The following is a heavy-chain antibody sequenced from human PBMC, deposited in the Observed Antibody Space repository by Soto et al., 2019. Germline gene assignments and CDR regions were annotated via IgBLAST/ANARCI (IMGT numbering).Heavy chain of an antibody. CDR1: GGSFSGYY. D-gene: IGHD2-15*01. J-gene: IGHJ4*02. V-gene: IGHV4-34*01. Sequence: SSETLSLTCAVYGGSFSGYYWSWIRQPPGKGLEWIGEINHSGSTNYNPSLKSRVTISVDTSKNQFSLKLSSVTAADTAVYYCARSSPGHCSGGSCHRRRSDYWGQGTLVTVSS. CDR3: ARSSPGHCSGGSCHRRRSDY. CDR2: INHSGST.